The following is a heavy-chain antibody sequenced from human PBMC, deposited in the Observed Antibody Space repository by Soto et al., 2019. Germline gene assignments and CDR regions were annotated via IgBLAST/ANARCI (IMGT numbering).Heavy chain of an antibody. CDR1: GFTISTYA. CDR2: ISGSGGST. D-gene: IGHD1-1*01. V-gene: IGHV3-23*01. J-gene: IGHJ4*02. CDR3: VKDYSRVWTFY. Sequence: EVQLLESGGGLEQPGGPLRLSGVAPGFTISTYAMIWVRRAPGKGLRWVSAISGSGGSTYYADSVKGRFTISRDSSKNTLYLQMNSLRAEDTAIYYCVKDYSRVWTFYWGQGTLVTVSS.